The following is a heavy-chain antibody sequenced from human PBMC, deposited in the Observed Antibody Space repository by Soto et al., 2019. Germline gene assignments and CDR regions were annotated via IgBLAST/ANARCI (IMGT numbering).Heavy chain of an antibody. CDR2: INPSGGST. CDR1: GYTFTSYC. D-gene: IGHD6-19*01. Sequence: ASLEVSCTASGYTFTSYCMHWVRQDPVQGLEWMGIINPSGGSTSYAQKFQGRVTMTRDTSTSTVYMELSSLRSEDTAVYYCARGGSIAVAGINDYWGQGTLVTVSS. CDR3: ARGGSIAVAGINDY. J-gene: IGHJ4*02. V-gene: IGHV1-46*01.